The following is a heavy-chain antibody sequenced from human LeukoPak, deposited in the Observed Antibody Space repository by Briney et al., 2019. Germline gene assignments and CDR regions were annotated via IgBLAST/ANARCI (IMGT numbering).Heavy chain of an antibody. CDR1: GFTFSGYS. J-gene: IGHJ4*02. V-gene: IGHV3-21*01. CDR3: AREVSEGFDF. CDR2: FGTRSTSI. D-gene: IGHD3-22*01. Sequence: GVSLRLSCTASGFTFSGYSMNWIRQAPGKGLEWVSSFGTRSTSIYHAGSVKGRFAISRDNAKNSLYLQMNSLRAEDTALYYCAREVSEGFDFWGQGTLVTVSS.